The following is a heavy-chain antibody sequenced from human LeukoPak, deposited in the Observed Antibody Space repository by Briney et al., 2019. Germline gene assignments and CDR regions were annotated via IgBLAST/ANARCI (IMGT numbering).Heavy chain of an antibody. V-gene: IGHV3-23*01. CDR3: AKDFGRVLGGPGY. D-gene: IGHD3-10*01. Sequence: GGSLRLSCTASGFTFTTYTMNWVRQGPGKGLEWVSNIGPGGDERTFYSDSVNGRFTVSRDNSKNTLYLQMNSLKVDDTAIYYCAKDFGRVLGGPGYWGRGTLVIVSS. J-gene: IGHJ4*02. CDR1: GFTFTTYT. CDR2: IGPGGDERT.